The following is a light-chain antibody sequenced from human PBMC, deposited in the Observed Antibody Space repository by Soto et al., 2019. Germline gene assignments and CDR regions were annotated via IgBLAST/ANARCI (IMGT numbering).Light chain of an antibody. Sequence: QSALTQPASVSGSPGQSITISCTGTTSDVGRYNLVSWYQQYPGKAPRLMIYEDIERPSGVSNRFSGSKSGNTASLTISGLQTADEADYYCCSYAGGTSVVFGGGTKLTVL. CDR2: EDI. J-gene: IGLJ2*01. CDR3: CSYAGGTSVV. CDR1: TSDVGRYNL. V-gene: IGLV2-23*01.